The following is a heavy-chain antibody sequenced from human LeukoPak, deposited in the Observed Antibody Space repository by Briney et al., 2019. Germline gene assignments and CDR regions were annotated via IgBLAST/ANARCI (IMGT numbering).Heavy chain of an antibody. CDR1: GYTFTSYG. CDR3: ARDPMVRGVIAWFDP. V-gene: IGHV1-18*01. CDR2: ISAYNGNT. D-gene: IGHD3-10*01. J-gene: IGHJ5*02. Sequence: ASVKVSCKASGYTFTSYGISWVRQAPGQGLKWMGWISAYNGNTNYAQKLQGRVTMTTDTSTSTAYMELRSLRSDDTAVYYCARDPMVRGVIAWFDPWGQGTLVTVSS.